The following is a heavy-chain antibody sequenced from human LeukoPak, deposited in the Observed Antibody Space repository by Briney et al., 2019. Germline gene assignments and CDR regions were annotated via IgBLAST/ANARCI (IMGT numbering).Heavy chain of an antibody. CDR1: GFTFSSYS. J-gene: IGHJ4*02. CDR3: ARVGKNGWDFDH. Sequence: GGSLRLSCAASGFTFSSYSMNWVRQAPGKGLAWVANIIEGGDVKYYVDSVKGRFIISRDNTKNSLYLQMTSLRADDTAVYYCARVGKNGWDFDHWGQGTLVTVSS. CDR2: IIEGGDVK. V-gene: IGHV3-7*01. D-gene: IGHD6-19*01.